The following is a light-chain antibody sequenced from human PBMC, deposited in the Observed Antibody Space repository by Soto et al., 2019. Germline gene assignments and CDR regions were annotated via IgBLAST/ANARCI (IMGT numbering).Light chain of an antibody. V-gene: IGKV1-9*01. J-gene: IGKJ5*01. CDR2: AAS. Sequence: GQSVTFTRRASQVISTSLAWYQVKPGKAPKLLIYAASTLESGVPSRFSATVSGTEFSLTITSLQPEDFATYYCQQLFDSPITFGQGTRLEIK. CDR3: QQLFDSPIT. CDR1: QVISTS.